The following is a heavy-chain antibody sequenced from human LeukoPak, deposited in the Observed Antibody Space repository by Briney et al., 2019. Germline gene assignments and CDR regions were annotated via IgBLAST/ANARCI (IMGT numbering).Heavy chain of an antibody. CDR3: VSLDERGVNLAY. V-gene: IGHV3-7*01. D-gene: IGHD3-10*01. CDR1: GFTFSSYA. Sequence: QPGGSLRLSCAASGFTFSSYAMSWVRQAPGKGLEWVANIRQDGSEKYYVDAVKGRFTVSRDNAKNSLYLQMNSLRAEDTAIFYCVSLDERGVNLAYWGQGTLVTVSS. J-gene: IGHJ4*02. CDR2: IRQDGSEK.